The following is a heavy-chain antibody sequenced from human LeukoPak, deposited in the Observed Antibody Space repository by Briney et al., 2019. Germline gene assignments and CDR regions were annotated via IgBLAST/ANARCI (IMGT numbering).Heavy chain of an antibody. CDR3: ARDVDTAIASKYYFDY. CDR1: GGSISSSSYY. CDR2: IYYSGST. J-gene: IGHJ4*02. V-gene: IGHV4-39*01. D-gene: IGHD5-18*01. Sequence: PSETLSLTCTVSGGSISSSSYYWGWIRQPPGKGLEWIGSIYYSGSTYYNPSLKSRVTISVDTSKNQFSLKLSSVTAADTAVYYCARDVDTAIASKYYFDYWGQGTLVTVSS.